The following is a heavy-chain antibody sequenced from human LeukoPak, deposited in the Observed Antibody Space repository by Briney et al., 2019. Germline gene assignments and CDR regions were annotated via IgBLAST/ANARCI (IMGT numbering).Heavy chain of an antibody. V-gene: IGHV3-30-3*01. CDR3: AKDRLPVQRGIDY. CDR1: GFTFNEYA. D-gene: IGHD3-16*01. CDR2: ISYDGYDK. Sequence: GGSLRLSCAASGFTFNEYAMYWVRQTPGKGLEWVTLISYDGYDKSYADSVRGRFTISRDNSKNTLYLQMDSLRSEDTAIYYCAKDRLPVQRGIDYWGQGTLVTVSS. J-gene: IGHJ4*02.